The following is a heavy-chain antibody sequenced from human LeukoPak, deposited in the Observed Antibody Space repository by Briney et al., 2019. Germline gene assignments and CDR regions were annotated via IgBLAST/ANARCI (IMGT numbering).Heavy chain of an antibody. J-gene: IGHJ4*02. CDR2: FDPEDGET. Sequence: ASVKVSCKVSGYTLTELSMHWVRQAPGKGLEWMGGFDPEDGETIYAQKFQGRVTMTGDTSTDTAYMELSSLRSEDTAVYYCARAAYPYYFDYWGQGTLVTVSS. CDR3: ARAAYPYYFDY. CDR1: GYTLTELS. V-gene: IGHV1-24*01. D-gene: IGHD3-16*01.